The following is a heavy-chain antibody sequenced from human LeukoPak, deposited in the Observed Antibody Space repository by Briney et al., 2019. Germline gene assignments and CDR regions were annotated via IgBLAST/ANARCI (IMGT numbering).Heavy chain of an antibody. CDR3: ARVGLPTWYYYFDY. V-gene: IGHV1-18*01. CDR2: ISVYNSNT. CDR1: GYTSTSYF. D-gene: IGHD1-7*01. J-gene: IGHJ4*02. Sequence: ASVKVSCKASGYTSTSYFISWVRQAPGQGLEWMGWISVYNSNTSYAQKLQDRVTMTTDTSTSTAYMELRSLRSDDTAVYYCARVGLPTWYYYFDYWGQGTLVTVSS.